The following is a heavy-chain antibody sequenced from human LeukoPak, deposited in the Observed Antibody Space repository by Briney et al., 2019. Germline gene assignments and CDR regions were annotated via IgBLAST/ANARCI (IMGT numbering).Heavy chain of an antibody. CDR1: GFTFSSYS. CDR2: ISSSSSTI. CDR3: ARERSSSMTDY. Sequence: GGSLRLSCAASGFTFSSYSMNWVRQAPGKGLEWVSYISSSSSTIYYADSVKGRFTISRDNAKNSLYPQMNSLGAEDTAVYYYARERSSSMTDYWGQGTLVTVSS. J-gene: IGHJ4*02. V-gene: IGHV3-48*01. D-gene: IGHD6-6*01.